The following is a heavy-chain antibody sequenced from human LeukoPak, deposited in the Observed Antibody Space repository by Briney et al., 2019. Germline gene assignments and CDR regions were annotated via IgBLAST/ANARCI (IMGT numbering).Heavy chain of an antibody. CDR2: IYSGGST. D-gene: IGHD1-26*01. CDR1: GFTVSSNY. J-gene: IGHJ4*02. Sequence: GGSLRLSWAASGFTVSSNYMSWVRKAPGKGLEWVSVIYSGGSTYYADSVKGRFTISRDNSNNTLYLQINSLRAEDTAVYYCARGTSGTFKSFDYWGQGTLVTVSS. V-gene: IGHV3-53*01. CDR3: ARGTSGTFKSFDY.